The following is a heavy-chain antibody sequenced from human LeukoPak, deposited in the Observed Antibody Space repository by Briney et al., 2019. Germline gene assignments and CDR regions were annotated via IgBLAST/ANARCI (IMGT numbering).Heavy chain of an antibody. J-gene: IGHJ6*02. CDR1: NFTFSDYY. Sequence: GGSLRLSCAAYNFTFSDYYMRWVRQAPGKGLEWVSYISGRSTYTSYADSVKGRFTISRDNAKKSLSLQMNSLRAEDTAVYYRAIYRSTAGSSSYYVIDVWGQETTVTVSS. D-gene: IGHD6-13*01. CDR2: ISGRST. CDR3: AIYRSTAGSSSYYVIDV. V-gene: IGHV3-11*06.